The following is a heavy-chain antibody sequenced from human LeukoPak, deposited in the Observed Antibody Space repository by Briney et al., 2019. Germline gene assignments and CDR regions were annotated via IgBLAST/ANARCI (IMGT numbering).Heavy chain of an antibody. CDR3: ARGDDHQFDP. J-gene: IGHJ5*02. D-gene: IGHD1-14*01. CDR1: EASITSSYW. CDR2: VSHSGST. Sequence: SGTLSLTCAVSEASITSSYWWSWVRQPPGKGLEWIGEVSHSGSTNYNPSLKSRVTMSVDKSKNQFSVKLTSVTAADTAVYYCARGDDHQFDPWGQGTLVTVSS. V-gene: IGHV4-4*02.